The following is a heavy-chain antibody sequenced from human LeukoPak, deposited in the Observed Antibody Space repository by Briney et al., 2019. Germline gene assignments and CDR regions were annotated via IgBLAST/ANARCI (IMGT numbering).Heavy chain of an antibody. CDR3: ATKSGTYYNY. Sequence: PGGSLRLSCAASGFTFSSYALHWVRQAPGKGLEWVAVISSDGSQRYYTDSVKGRFTISRDNAKKSLYLQINSLRTEDTAMYYCATKSGTYYNYWGRGSLVTVSS. J-gene: IGHJ4*02. CDR2: ISSDGSQR. CDR1: GFTFSSYA. D-gene: IGHD1-26*01. V-gene: IGHV3-30-3*01.